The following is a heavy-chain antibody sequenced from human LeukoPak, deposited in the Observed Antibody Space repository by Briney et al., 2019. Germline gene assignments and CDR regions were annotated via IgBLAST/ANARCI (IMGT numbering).Heavy chain of an antibody. V-gene: IGHV4-4*07. CDR3: AAIPGSSTSWFHFDS. Sequence: SETLSLTCTVSGGSISSYYWSWIRQPAGKGLEWIGRIYTSGSTNYNASLKSRVTMSVDTSRNQFSLELRSLTAADTAVYYCAAIPGSSTSWFHFDSWGQGTLVTVSS. D-gene: IGHD6-13*01. CDR1: GGSISSYY. CDR2: IYTSGST. J-gene: IGHJ4*02.